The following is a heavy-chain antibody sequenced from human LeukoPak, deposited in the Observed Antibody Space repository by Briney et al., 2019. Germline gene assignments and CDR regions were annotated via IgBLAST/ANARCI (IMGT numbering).Heavy chain of an antibody. J-gene: IGHJ6*03. CDR1: GGSISSSNW. CDR3: ARRGGFGMGNYYYYYYMDV. CDR2: IYHSGST. Sequence: SGTLSLTCAVSGGSISSSNWWSWVRQPPGKGLEWIGEIYHSGSTNYNPSLKSRVTISVDTSKNQSSLKLSSVTAADTAVYYCARRGGFGMGNYYYYYYMDVWGKGTTVTVSS. D-gene: IGHD3-3*01. V-gene: IGHV4-4*02.